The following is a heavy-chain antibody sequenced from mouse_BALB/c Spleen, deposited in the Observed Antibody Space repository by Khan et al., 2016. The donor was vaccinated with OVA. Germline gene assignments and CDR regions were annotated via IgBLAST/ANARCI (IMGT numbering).Heavy chain of an antibody. CDR1: GHSITSDYA. CDR3: GRDGSRYNYAMDY. D-gene: IGHD2-3*01. V-gene: IGHV3-2*02. CDR2: ISYSGST. J-gene: IGHJ4*01. Sequence: EVQLVESGPGLVKPSQSLSLTCTVTGHSITSDYAWNWIRQFPGNKLEWMGYISYSGSTNYTPALKSRISITRDTSKNQFFLQLNSVTTEDTATYYCGRDGSRYNYAMDYWGQGTSVTVSS.